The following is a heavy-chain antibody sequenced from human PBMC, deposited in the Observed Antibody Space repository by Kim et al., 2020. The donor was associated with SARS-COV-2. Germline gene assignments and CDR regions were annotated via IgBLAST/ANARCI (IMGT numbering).Heavy chain of an antibody. D-gene: IGHD3-3*01. J-gene: IGHJ4*02. V-gene: IGHV4-59*13. CDR2: IYYSGST. Sequence: SETLSLTCTVSGGSISSYYWSWIRQPPGKGLEWIGYIYYSGSTNYNPSLKSRVTISVDTSKNQFSLKLSSVTAADTAVYYCARASSITIFGVVIIQGFDYWGQGTLGTVSS. CDR1: GGSISSYY. CDR3: ARASSITIFGVVIIQGFDY.